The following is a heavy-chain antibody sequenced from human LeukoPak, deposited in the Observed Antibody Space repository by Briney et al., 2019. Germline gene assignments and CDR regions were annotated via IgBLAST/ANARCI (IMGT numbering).Heavy chain of an antibody. D-gene: IGHD6-19*01. V-gene: IGHV3-23*01. CDR3: GKGRVSE. CDR1: GFTFNTQD. CDR2: ITIAGGT. Sequence: GGSLRLSCAASGFTFNTQDMRWVRQAPGKGLEWVSSITIAGGTFYADSVRGRFTISRDNSKNTLDLQMNSLRVEDTAVYYCGKGRVSEWGQGALVTVSS. J-gene: IGHJ4*02.